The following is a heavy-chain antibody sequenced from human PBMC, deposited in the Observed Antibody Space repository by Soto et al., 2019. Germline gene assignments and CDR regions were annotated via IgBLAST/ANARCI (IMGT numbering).Heavy chain of an antibody. CDR2: IIPIFGTA. CDR3: ARLCSVNAIAVEI. CDR1: GGTFSSYA. Sequence: QVQLVQSGAEVKKPGSSVKVSCKASGGTFSSYAISWVRQAPGQGLEWMGGIIPIFGTANYKQKFQGRGTITADETTSTAYMDLSSLRSEDTAVYYCARLCSVNAIAVEIWGQGTMVTVSS. J-gene: IGHJ3*02. V-gene: IGHV1-69*01. D-gene: IGHD2-21*01.